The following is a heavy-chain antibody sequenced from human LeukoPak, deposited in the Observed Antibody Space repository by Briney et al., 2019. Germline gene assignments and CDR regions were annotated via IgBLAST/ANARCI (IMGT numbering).Heavy chain of an antibody. CDR3: ARDLKDIVVVPAANTPPYYYYGMDV. CDR1: GVTFSSYA. J-gene: IGHJ6*02. CDR2: IIPIFGTA. V-gene: IGHV1-69*13. Sequence: SVKVSCKASGVTFSSYAISWVRQAPGQGLEWMGGIIPIFGTANYAQKFQGRVTITADESTSTAYMELSSLRSEDTAVYYCARDLKDIVVVPAANTPPYYYYGMDVWGQGTTVTVSS. D-gene: IGHD2-2*01.